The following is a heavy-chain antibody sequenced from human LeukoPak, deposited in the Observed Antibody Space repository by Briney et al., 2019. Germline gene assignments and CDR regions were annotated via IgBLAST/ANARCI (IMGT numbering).Heavy chain of an antibody. J-gene: IGHJ4*02. V-gene: IGHV1-69*13. CDR1: GGTFSSYA. CDR2: IIPIFGTA. CDR3: ARDPYGSGSYLDC. D-gene: IGHD3-10*01. Sequence: GASVKVSCKASGGTFSSYAISWVRQAPGQGLEWMGGIIPIFGTANYAQKFQGRVAITADESTSTAYMELSSLRSEDTAVYYCARDPYGSGSYLDCWGQGTLVTVSS.